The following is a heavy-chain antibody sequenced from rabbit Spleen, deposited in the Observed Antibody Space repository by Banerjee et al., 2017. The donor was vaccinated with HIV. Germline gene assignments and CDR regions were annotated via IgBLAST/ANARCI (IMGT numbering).Heavy chain of an antibody. V-gene: IGHV1S40*01. J-gene: IGHJ4*01. D-gene: IGHD8-1*01. CDR1: GFSFSSSDY. CDR2: INTATAKA. Sequence: QSLEESGGGLVQPEGSLALTCKASGFSFSSSDYICWVRQAPGKGLEWIACINTATAKAVYANWAKGRFTFSKTSSTTVTLQMTSLTAADTATYFCARDVGRSSYYADHFDLWGPGTLVTVS. CDR3: ARDVGRSSYYADHFDL.